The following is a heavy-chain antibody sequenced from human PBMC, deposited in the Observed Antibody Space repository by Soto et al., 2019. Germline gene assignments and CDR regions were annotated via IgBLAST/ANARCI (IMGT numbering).Heavy chain of an antibody. J-gene: IGHJ3*02. V-gene: IGHV1-69*02. CDR3: TIGSWSGEVFDI. D-gene: IGHD2-21*01. Sequence: QVQLVQSGAEVKKPGSSVKVSCKDSGGTFSTYSMFWVRQAPGQGLEWMGRIIPMLGIRNYAPRFQDRVTINADKSTATAHMELSSLRSEDTALYYCTIGSWSGEVFDIWGQGTMVTVSS. CDR2: IIPMLGIR. CDR1: GGTFSTYS.